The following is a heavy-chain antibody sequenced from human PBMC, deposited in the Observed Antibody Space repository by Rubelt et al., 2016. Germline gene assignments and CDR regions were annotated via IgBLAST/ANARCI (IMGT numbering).Heavy chain of an antibody. V-gene: IGHV4-34*01. J-gene: IGHJ3*02. CDR1: GGSFSGYY. Sequence: QVQLQQWGAGLLKPSETLSLTCAVYGGSFSGYYWSWIRQPPGKGLEWIGEINHSGSTNYNPSLKSRVTISGATSKNQFSLKLSSVTAADTAVYYCTSGSSEWLMDAFDIWGQGTMVTVSS. CDR3: TSGSSEWLMDAFDI. CDR2: INHSGST. D-gene: IGHD6-19*01.